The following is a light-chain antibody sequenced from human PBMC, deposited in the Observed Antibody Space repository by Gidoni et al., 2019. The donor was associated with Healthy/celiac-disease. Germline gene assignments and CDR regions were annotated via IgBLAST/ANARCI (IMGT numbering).Light chain of an antibody. CDR2: DAS. CDR3: QQYDNLLRCS. V-gene: IGKV1-33*01. Sequence: DIQMTQSPSSLSASVGDRVTITCQASQDISNYLNWYQQKPGKAPKLLIYDASNLETGVPSRFSGSGSGTDFTFTISSLQPEDIATYYCQQYDNLLRCSFGQGTKLEIK. CDR1: QDISNY. J-gene: IGKJ2*04.